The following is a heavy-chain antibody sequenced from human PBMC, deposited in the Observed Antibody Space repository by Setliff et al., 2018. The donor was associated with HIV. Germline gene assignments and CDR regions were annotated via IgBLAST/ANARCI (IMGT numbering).Heavy chain of an antibody. V-gene: IGHV1-18*01. D-gene: IGHD3-22*01. CDR2: ISPYNGDT. CDR1: GYTFKTYG. J-gene: IGHJ1*01. CDR3: ARGISRDSSGDYRDEYFQH. Sequence: ASVKVSCKASGYTFKTYGISWVRQAPGQGLEWMGWISPYNGDTRYAQKFQGRVTLTTDTTTNTAYMEVRTLRSDDTAVYYCARGISRDSSGDYRDEYFQHWGQGTLVTVSS.